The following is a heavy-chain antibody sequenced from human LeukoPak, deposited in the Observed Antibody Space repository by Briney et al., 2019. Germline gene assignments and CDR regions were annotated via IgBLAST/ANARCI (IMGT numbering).Heavy chain of an antibody. CDR3: ARAPDGYYYDSSGSIDY. CDR2: ISAYNGNT. CDR1: GYTFTSYG. D-gene: IGHD3-22*01. J-gene: IGHJ4*02. Sequence: ASVKVSCKASGYTFTSYGISWVRQAPGQGLEWMGWISAYNGNTNYAQKLQGRVTMTTDTSTSTAYMELRSLRSDDTAVYYCARAPDGYYYDSSGSIDYWGQGTLVTVSS. V-gene: IGHV1-18*01.